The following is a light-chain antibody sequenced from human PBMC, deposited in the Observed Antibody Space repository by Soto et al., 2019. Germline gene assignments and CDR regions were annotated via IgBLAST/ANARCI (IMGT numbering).Light chain of an antibody. J-gene: IGKJ2*01. CDR1: QSSSSY. V-gene: IGKV1-39*01. CDR3: QQSYSIPYT. Sequence: DIQMTQSPSSLSASVGDRVTITCRASQSSSSYLNWYQQKPGKAPKLLIYAASSLQSGVPSRFSGSGSGTDFTLTISSLQPEDFATYYCQQSYSIPYTLGQGTKLEIK. CDR2: AAS.